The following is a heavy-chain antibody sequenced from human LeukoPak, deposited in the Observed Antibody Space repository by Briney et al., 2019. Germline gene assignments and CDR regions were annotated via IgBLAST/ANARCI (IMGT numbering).Heavy chain of an antibody. CDR3: ARHPFATPFDY. V-gene: IGHV4-59*08. Sequence: SETLSLTCSVSGGSISDNYWSWIRQPPGKGLEWIGYAYYSGHTNYNSSLKSRVTMSLDTSKSQFSLRLSSVTAADTAVYFCARHPFATPFDYWGPGTLVTVSS. CDR2: AYYSGHT. CDR1: GGSISDNY. D-gene: IGHD2-15*01. J-gene: IGHJ4*02.